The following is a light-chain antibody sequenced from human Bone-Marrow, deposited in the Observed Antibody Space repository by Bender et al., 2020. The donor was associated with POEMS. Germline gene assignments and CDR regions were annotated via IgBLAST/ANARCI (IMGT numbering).Light chain of an antibody. CDR2: GNS. J-gene: IGLJ3*02. CDR3: AAWDETLTGV. V-gene: IGLV1-40*01. Sequence: QSVLTQPPSVSGAPGQRVTISCTGSSSIIGAVYDVHWYQRLPGTAPKLLIFGNSNRPSGVPDRFSGSKSGTSASLAITGLQAEDEAYYYCAAWDETLTGVFGGGTKLTVL. CDR1: SSIIGAVYD.